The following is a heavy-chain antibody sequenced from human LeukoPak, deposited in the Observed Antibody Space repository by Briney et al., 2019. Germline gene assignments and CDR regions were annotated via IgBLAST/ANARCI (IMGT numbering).Heavy chain of an antibody. Sequence: PGGSLRLSCAASGFTFSSYSMNWVRQAPGKGLEWASSISSSSSYIYYADSVKGRFTISRDNAKNSLYLQMNSLRAEDTAVYYCAKEPSKFTTSGYFDYWGQGTLVTVSS. CDR2: ISSSSSYI. CDR1: GFTFSSYS. J-gene: IGHJ4*02. D-gene: IGHD2-2*01. CDR3: AKEPSKFTTSGYFDY. V-gene: IGHV3-21*01.